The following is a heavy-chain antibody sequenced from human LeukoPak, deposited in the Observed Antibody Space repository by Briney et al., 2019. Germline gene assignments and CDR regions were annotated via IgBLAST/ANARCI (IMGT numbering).Heavy chain of an antibody. D-gene: IGHD3-10*01. J-gene: IGHJ4*02. V-gene: IGHV3-7*04. CDR1: GFAFSSYW. CDR2: IKGDGSDK. Sequence: PGGSLRLSCVASGFAFSSYWMSWVRQAPGKGPEWVANIKGDGSDKYYLDSLKGRFTVSRDNAKNSLYLQVNSLRGDDTAVYYCARPSGSGTYYQFDLWGQGTLVTVSS. CDR3: ARPSGSGTYYQFDL.